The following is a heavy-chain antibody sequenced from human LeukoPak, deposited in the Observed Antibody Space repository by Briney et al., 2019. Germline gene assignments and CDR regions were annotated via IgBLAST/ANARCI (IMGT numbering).Heavy chain of an antibody. CDR2: IYHSGST. Sequence: SETLSLTCTVSGYSISSGYYWGWIRQPPGKGLEWIGSIYHSGSTYYNPSLKSRVTISVDTSKNQFSLNLSSVTAADTAVYYCARQGSVGATPLDYWGQGILVTVSS. CDR3: ARQGSVGATPLDY. CDR1: GYSISSGYY. D-gene: IGHD1-26*01. V-gene: IGHV4-38-2*02. J-gene: IGHJ4*02.